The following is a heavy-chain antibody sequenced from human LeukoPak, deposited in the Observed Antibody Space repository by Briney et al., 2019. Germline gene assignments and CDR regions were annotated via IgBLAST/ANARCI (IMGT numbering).Heavy chain of an antibody. CDR1: GGSISGHY. CDR3: ARLSGKWT. CDR2: VYDSGST. D-gene: IGHD1-26*01. V-gene: IGHV4-59*11. Sequence: PSETLSLTCTVSGGSISGHYWSWIRQPPGKRLEWIRYVYDSGSTNYNPSLSSRVTISLDTSKNQFSLKLTSVTAADTAVYYCARLSGKWTWGQGTLVTASS. J-gene: IGHJ5*02.